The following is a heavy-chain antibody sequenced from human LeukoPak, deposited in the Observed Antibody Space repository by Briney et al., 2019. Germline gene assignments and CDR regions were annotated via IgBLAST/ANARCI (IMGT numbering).Heavy chain of an antibody. Sequence: TSQTLSLTCTVSGGSISSGGYYWSWIRQHPGKGLEWIGYIYYSGSTYYNPSLKSRVTISVDTSKNQFSLKLSSVTAADTAVYYCARGGGYYDRTNWFDPWGQGTLVTVSS. V-gene: IGHV4-31*03. J-gene: IGHJ5*02. CDR1: GGSISSGGYY. D-gene: IGHD3-22*01. CDR2: IYYSGST. CDR3: ARGGGYYDRTNWFDP.